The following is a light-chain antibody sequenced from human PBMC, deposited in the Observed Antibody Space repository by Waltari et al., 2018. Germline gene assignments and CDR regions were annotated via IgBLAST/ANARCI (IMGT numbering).Light chain of an antibody. V-gene: IGKV1-5*03. CDR3: QQYNTNLFT. CDR2: KTS. J-gene: IGKJ3*01. CDR1: QNINRW. Sequence: DIQMTQFPPTLSASVGDRVTITCRASQNINRWLAWYQQKPGKAPRLLIYKTSSLENGLPSRFSGGGSGTEFTLTISGLQPDDFATYYCQQYNTNLFTFGPGTTVDFK.